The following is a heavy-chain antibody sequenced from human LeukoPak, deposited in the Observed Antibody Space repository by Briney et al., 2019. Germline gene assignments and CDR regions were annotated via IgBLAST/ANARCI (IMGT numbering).Heavy chain of an antibody. CDR2: IYNSGST. Sequence: SETLSLTCTVSGGSISSYYWSWIRQPPGKGLEWIGYIYNSGSTNYNHSLKSRVTISEDMSNNQFSLKLSSVTAADTAVYYCARALRLWGGNSGVAFDIWGQGTMVAVSS. D-gene: IGHD4-23*01. V-gene: IGHV4-59*01. J-gene: IGHJ3*02. CDR1: GGSISSYY. CDR3: ARALRLWGGNSGVAFDI.